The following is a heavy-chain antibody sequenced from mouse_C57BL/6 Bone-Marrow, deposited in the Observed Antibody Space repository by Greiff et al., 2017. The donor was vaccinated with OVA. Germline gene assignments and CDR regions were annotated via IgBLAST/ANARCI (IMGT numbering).Heavy chain of an antibody. CDR3: ARRGYYKAFDY. J-gene: IGHJ2*01. D-gene: IGHD2-12*01. V-gene: IGHV5-15*01. CDR2: ISNLAYSI. Sequence: EVHLVESGGGLVQPGGSLKLSCAASGFTFSDYGMAWVRQAPRKGPEWVAFISNLAYSIYYADTVTGRFTISRENAKNTLYLEMSSLRSEDTAMYYCARRGYYKAFDYWGQGTTLTVSS. CDR1: GFTFSDYG.